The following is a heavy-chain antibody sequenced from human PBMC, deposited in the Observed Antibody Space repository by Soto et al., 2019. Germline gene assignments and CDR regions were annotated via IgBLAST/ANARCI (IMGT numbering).Heavy chain of an antibody. Sequence: EVQMVESGGGLVQPGGSLRLSCAASGFTFSDHYMDWVRQASGKGLEWVGRIRNKANSYTAEYAASVKGRFTISRDDSKNSLYLQMNSLKIEDTALYYCVRAGTGYQLDYWGQGNLVTVSS. CDR2: IRNKANSYTA. V-gene: IGHV3-72*01. J-gene: IGHJ4*02. CDR3: VRAGTGYQLDY. CDR1: GFTFSDHY. D-gene: IGHD3-9*01.